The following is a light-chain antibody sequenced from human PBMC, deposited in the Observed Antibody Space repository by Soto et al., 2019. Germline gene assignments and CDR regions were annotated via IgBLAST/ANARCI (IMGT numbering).Light chain of an antibody. CDR2: DAS. CDR1: QSVSSN. V-gene: IGKV3-11*01. CDR3: QQDSNWPLS. Sequence: EIVLIQSPATLSSSPGEIATLSCTASQSVSSNLAWYQQNLGQAPRLLIFDASSRAAGIPARFSGSGSGTDFTLTISGLDPDDFAVYYFQQDSNWPLSFGGGTKVESK. J-gene: IGKJ4*01.